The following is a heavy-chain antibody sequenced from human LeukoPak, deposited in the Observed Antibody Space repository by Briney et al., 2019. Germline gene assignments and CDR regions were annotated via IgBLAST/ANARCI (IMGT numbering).Heavy chain of an antibody. J-gene: IGHJ3*02. V-gene: IGHV3-48*04. CDR3: ARDDLWFGELHPWGAFDI. Sequence: GGSLRLSCAASGFTFSSYSMNWVRQAPGKGLEWVSYISSSSSTIYYADSVKGRFTISRDNAKNSLYLQMNSLRAEDTAVYYCARDDLWFGELHPWGAFDIWGQGTMVTVSS. CDR2: ISSSSSTI. CDR1: GFTFSSYS. D-gene: IGHD3-10*01.